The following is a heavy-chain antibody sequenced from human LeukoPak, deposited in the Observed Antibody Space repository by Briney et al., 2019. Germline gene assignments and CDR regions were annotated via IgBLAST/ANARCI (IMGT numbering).Heavy chain of an antibody. J-gene: IGHJ4*02. CDR1: GYTFSIYN. CDR2: INPSGGT. Sequence: ASVKVSCKASGYTFSIYNMHWVRRAPGQGLEWMGIINPSGGTSYAQKLQGRITMTRDTSTSTLYMELSRLRSEDTAVYYCARAEAGKTFDYWGQGTLVTVSS. V-gene: IGHV1-46*01. CDR3: ARAEAGKTFDY.